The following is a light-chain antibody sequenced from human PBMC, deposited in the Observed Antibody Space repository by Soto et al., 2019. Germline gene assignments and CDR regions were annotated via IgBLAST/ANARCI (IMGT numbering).Light chain of an antibody. Sequence: EIVLTQSPCTLSLSPGEGATLSCRASQSINSFLAWYQQRRGQAPRLLIHGASNRATGIPDRFSGSGSGPDFTLTISRLEPEDFAVYYCRQYGRSLGFAFGGRTKVDVK. V-gene: IGKV3-20*01. CDR2: GAS. J-gene: IGKJ4*01. CDR1: QSINSF. CDR3: RQYGRSLGFA.